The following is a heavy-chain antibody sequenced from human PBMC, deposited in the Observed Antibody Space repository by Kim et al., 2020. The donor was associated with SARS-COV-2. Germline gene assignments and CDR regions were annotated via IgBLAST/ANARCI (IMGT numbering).Heavy chain of an antibody. CDR1: GFTFSSYE. J-gene: IGHJ6*03. Sequence: GGSLRLSCVASGFTFSSYEMNWVRQAPGKGLEWVSYISSSGSTIYYADSVKGRFTISRDNAKNSLYLQMNSLRAEDTAVYYCARETPFTVTTYYYYMDVWGKGTTVTVSS. CDR3: ARETPFTVTTYYYYMDV. D-gene: IGHD4-4*01. V-gene: IGHV3-48*03. CDR2: ISSSGSTI.